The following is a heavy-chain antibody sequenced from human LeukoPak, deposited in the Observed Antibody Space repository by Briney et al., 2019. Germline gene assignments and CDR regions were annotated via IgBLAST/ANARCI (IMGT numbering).Heavy chain of an antibody. D-gene: IGHD3-22*01. CDR1: GFTFSSYS. CDR3: ARAKYYDSSGYNSLYYYYGMDV. CDR2: ISSSSSYI. V-gene: IGHV3-21*04. J-gene: IGHJ6*02. Sequence: GGSLRLSCAASGFTFSSYSMNWVRQAPGKGLEWVSSISSSSSYIYYADSVKGRFTISRDNAKNSLYLQMNSLRAEDTAVYYCARAKYYDSSGYNSLYYYYGMDVWGQGTTVTVSS.